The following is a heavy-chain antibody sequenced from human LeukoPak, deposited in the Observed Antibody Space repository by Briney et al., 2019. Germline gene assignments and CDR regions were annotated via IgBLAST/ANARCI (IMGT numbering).Heavy chain of an antibody. D-gene: IGHD6-19*01. CDR3: ARDRHPGIAVAGRTGDWFDP. J-gene: IGHJ5*02. V-gene: IGHV6-1*01. Sequence: SQTLSLTCAISGDSVSSNSAAWNWIRQSPSRGLEWLGRTYYRSKWYNDYAVSVKSRITINPDTSKNQFSLQLNSVTPEDTAVYYCARDRHPGIAVAGRTGDWFDPWGQGTLVTVSS. CDR2: TYYRSKWYN. CDR1: GDSVSSNSAA.